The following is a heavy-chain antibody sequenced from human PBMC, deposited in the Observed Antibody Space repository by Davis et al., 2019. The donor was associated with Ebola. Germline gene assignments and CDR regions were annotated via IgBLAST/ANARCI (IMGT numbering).Heavy chain of an antibody. Sequence: SVKVSCKASGYTFTSYDINWVRQATGQGLEWMGGIIPIFGTANYAQKFQGRVTITADESTSTAYMELRSLRSEDTAVYYCASPGPVGGSYLHYWGQGTLVTVSS. D-gene: IGHD1-26*01. V-gene: IGHV1-69*13. CDR1: GYTFTSYD. J-gene: IGHJ4*02. CDR3: ASPGPVGGSYLHY. CDR2: IIPIFGTA.